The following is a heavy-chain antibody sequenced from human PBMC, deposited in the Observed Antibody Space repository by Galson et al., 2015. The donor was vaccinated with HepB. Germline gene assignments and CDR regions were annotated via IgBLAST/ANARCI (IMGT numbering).Heavy chain of an antibody. CDR3: TRDTARRSSWYKDY. Sequence: SLRLSCAASGFTFGDYAMSWFRQAPGKGLEWVGFIRSKAYGGTTEYAASVKGRFTISRDDSKSIAYLQMNSLKTEDTAVYYCTRDTARRSSWYKDYWGQGTLVTVSS. CDR1: GFTFGDYA. CDR2: IRSKAYGGTT. J-gene: IGHJ4*02. V-gene: IGHV3-49*03. D-gene: IGHD6-13*01.